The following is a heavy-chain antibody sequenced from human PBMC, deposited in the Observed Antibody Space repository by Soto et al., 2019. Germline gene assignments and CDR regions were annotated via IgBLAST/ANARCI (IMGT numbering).Heavy chain of an antibody. CDR1: GGSISSSSYY. V-gene: IGHV4-39*01. Sequence: PSETLSLTCTVSGGSISSSSYYWGWIRQPPGKGLEWIGSIYYSGSTYYNPSLKSRVTISVDTSKNQFSLKLSSVTAADTAVYCCARHSTVTTVYYYYGMDVWGQGTTVTVSS. J-gene: IGHJ6*02. CDR2: IYYSGST. CDR3: ARHSTVTTVYYYYGMDV. D-gene: IGHD4-17*01.